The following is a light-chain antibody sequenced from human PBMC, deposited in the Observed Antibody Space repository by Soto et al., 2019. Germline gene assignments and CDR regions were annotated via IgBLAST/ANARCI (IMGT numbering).Light chain of an antibody. V-gene: IGKV1-5*03. CDR2: KAS. CDR3: QQYSTYPWT. J-gene: IGKJ1*01. CDR1: QTISTL. Sequence: DIQMTQSPSTLSASVGDRVTITCRASQTISTLLAWYQHRPGKAPNLLIYKASSLESGVPSRFSGSGSGTEFTLTISSLQPVDFATYFCQQYSTYPWTFGQGTKVEVK.